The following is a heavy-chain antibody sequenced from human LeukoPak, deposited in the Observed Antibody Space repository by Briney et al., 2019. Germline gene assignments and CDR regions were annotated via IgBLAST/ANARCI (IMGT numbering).Heavy chain of an antibody. Sequence: GASAKVSCKASGYTFTSYAMHWVRQAPGQRLGWMGWINAGNGNTKYSQEFQGRVTITRDTSASTAYMELSSLRSEDMAVYYCARRSYYNYFDYWGQGTLVTVSS. J-gene: IGHJ4*02. CDR3: ARRSYYNYFDY. V-gene: IGHV1-3*03. D-gene: IGHD1-26*01. CDR2: INAGNGNT. CDR1: GYTFTSYA.